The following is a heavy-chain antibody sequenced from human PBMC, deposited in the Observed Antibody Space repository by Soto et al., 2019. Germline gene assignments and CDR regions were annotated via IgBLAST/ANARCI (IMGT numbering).Heavy chain of an antibody. CDR2: VSWNSEIV. J-gene: IGHJ6*02. CDR3: AKDRGPCSGNKCSSLYYYYGMDV. V-gene: IGHV3-9*01. Sequence: LRLSCEASGFKFGDYAMHWVRQAPGKGLEWVSGVSWNSEIVGYADSVKGRFTISRDNAKNSLYLEMNSLRTEDTALYYCAKDRGPCSGNKCSSLYYYYGMDVWGQGTTVTVSS. CDR1: GFKFGDYA. D-gene: IGHD2-15*01.